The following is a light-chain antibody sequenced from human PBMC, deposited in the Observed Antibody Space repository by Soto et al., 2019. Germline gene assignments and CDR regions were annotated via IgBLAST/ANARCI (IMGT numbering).Light chain of an antibody. CDR2: GAS. CDR3: QQYNSWPRT. J-gene: IGKJ1*01. V-gene: IGKV3-15*01. CDR1: QSLSSN. Sequence: EIVMTQSPATLSVSPGERATLSCRASQSLSSNLAWYQQKPGQAPRLLIYGASTRATGIPARFSGSGSGPEFTLTITSLESEDVAVYSCQQYNSWPRTFGQGTKVDI.